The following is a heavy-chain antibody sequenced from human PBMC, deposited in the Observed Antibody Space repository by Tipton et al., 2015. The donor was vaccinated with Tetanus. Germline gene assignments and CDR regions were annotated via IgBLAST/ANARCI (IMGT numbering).Heavy chain of an antibody. CDR2: IHPSGIT. CDR3: ARWTASGKGAFDI. CDR1: GGSFSNYY. D-gene: IGHD3/OR15-3a*01. Sequence: GLVKPSETLSLTCAVYGGSFSNYYLTWIRQPPGQGLEWIGEIHPSGITNYNPTLINRATISVDTSKNQFSLKLSSVIAADTAMYYCARWTASGKGAFDIWGQGTMVTVSS. V-gene: IGHV4-34*01. J-gene: IGHJ3*02.